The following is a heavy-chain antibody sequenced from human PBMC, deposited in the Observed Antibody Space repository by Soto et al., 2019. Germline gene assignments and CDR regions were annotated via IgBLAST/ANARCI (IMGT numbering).Heavy chain of an antibody. V-gene: IGHV4-39*01. CDR2: IYYSGST. Sequence: SETLSLTCTVSGGSISSSSYYWGWIRQPPGKGLEWIGSIYYSGSTYYNPSLKSRVTISVDTSKNQFSLKLSSVTAADTAVYYCARHRRVLLWFGPYGMDVWGQGTTVTVSS. CDR1: GGSISSSSYY. D-gene: IGHD3-10*01. CDR3: ARHRRVLLWFGPYGMDV. J-gene: IGHJ6*02.